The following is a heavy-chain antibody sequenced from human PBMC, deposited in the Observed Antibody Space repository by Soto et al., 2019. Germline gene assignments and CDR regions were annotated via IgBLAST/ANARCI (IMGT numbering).Heavy chain of an antibody. V-gene: IGHV1-18*01. J-gene: IGHJ1*01. CDR3: ASTYYYDSSGYYYGYFQH. Sequence: QVQLVQSGAEVKKPGASVKVSCKASGYTFTSYGISWVRQAHGQGLEWMGWISAYNGNTNYAQKLQGRVTMTTDTSTSTAYMELRSLRSDDTAVYYCASTYYYDSSGYYYGYFQHWGQGTLVTVSS. CDR1: GYTFTSYG. CDR2: ISAYNGNT. D-gene: IGHD3-22*01.